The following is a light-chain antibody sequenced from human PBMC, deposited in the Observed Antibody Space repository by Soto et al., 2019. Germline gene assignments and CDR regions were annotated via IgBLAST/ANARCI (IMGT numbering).Light chain of an antibody. V-gene: IGLV2-11*01. Sequence: QSALTQPRSVSGSPGQSVTISCTGTSSDVGGYNYVSWYQQHPGKAPKLMIFDVNQRPSGVTDRFSGSEPGNTASLTVSWPQSEDEADYHSCSYAANYSLVFGGRTKLAVL. J-gene: IGLJ2*01. CDR2: DVN. CDR3: CSYAANYSLV. CDR1: SSDVGGYNY.